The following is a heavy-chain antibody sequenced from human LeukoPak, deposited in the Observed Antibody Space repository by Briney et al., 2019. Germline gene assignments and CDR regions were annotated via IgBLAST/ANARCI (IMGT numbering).Heavy chain of an antibody. Sequence: GGSLRLSCAASGFTFSSYEMNWVRQAPGKGLEWVSYISSSGSTIYYADSVKGRFTVSRDNVKNSLYLQMNSLRAEDTAVYYCTKGGPYYYYYMDVWGKGTTVTVSS. CDR1: GFTFSSYE. CDR3: TKGGPYYYYYMDV. V-gene: IGHV3-48*03. J-gene: IGHJ6*03. CDR2: ISSSGSTI.